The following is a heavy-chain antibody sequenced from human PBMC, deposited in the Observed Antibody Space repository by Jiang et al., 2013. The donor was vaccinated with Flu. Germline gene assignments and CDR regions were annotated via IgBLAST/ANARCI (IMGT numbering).Heavy chain of an antibody. Sequence: VQLVESGAEVKKPGASVKVSCKASGYTFTSYYMHWVRQAPGQGLEWMGIINPSGGSTSYAQKFQGRVTMTRDTSTSTVYMELSSLRSEDTAVYYCARDKLSGHCSGGSCYGSHYYYGMDVWG. J-gene: IGHJ6*02. CDR2: INPSGGST. CDR3: ARDKLSGHCSGGSCYGSHYYYGMDV. CDR1: GYTFTSYY. V-gene: IGHV1-46*01. D-gene: IGHD2-15*01.